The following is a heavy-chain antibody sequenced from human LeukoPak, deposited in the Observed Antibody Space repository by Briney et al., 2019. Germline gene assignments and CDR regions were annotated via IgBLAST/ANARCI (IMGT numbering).Heavy chain of an antibody. J-gene: IGHJ4*02. CDR3: ARAPTPIIAVAGSFDY. CDR2: TYYRSKWYN. V-gene: IGHV6-1*01. D-gene: IGHD6-19*01. Sequence: SQTLSLSCAISGDSVSNNSAAWNWIRQSPSRGLEWLGRTYYRSKWYNDYAVSVKSRITINPDTSKNQFSLQVNSVTPEDTAVYYCARAPTPIIAVAGSFDYWGQGTLVTVSS. CDR1: GDSVSNNSAA.